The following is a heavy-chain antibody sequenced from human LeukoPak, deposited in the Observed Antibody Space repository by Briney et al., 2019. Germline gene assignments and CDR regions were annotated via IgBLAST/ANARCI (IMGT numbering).Heavy chain of an antibody. V-gene: IGHV3-21*01. D-gene: IGHD3-22*01. CDR1: GFTFSSYS. Sequence: GSLRLSCATSGFTFSSYSMNWVRQAPGKGLEWVSSISSSSSYIYYADSVKGRFTISRDNAKNSLYLQMNSLRAEDTAVYYCASNLDYYDSSPRTWGQGTLVTVSS. J-gene: IGHJ4*02. CDR3: ASNLDYYDSSPRT. CDR2: ISSSSSYI.